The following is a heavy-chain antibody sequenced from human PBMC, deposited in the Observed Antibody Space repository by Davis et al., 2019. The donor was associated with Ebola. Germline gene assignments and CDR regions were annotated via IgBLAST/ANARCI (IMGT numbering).Heavy chain of an antibody. Sequence: SETLSLTCTVSGGSISSSSYYWGWIRQPPGKGLEWIGSIYYSGSTYYNPSLKSRVTISVDTSKNQFSLKLNSVTAADTAIYYCAREKGSFYGMDVWGQGTTVIVSS. CDR1: GGSISSSSYY. D-gene: IGHD1-26*01. J-gene: IGHJ6*02. V-gene: IGHV4-39*07. CDR3: AREKGSFYGMDV. CDR2: IYYSGST.